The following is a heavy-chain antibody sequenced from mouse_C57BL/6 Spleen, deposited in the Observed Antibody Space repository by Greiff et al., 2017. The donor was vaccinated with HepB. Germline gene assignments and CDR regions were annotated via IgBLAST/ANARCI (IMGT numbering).Heavy chain of an antibody. CDR3: AGWDNY. J-gene: IGHJ2*01. D-gene: IGHD4-1*01. CDR1: GYAFSSSV. V-gene: IGHV1-82*01. CDR2: IYPGAGDT. Sequence: VQLQQSGPELVKPGASVTISCKASGYAFSSSVMNWVKQRPGKGLEWIGRIYPGAGDTNYNGKFKGKAILTADKSSSTAYMQLCSLTSEDSAVYFCAGWDNYWGQGTTLTVSS.